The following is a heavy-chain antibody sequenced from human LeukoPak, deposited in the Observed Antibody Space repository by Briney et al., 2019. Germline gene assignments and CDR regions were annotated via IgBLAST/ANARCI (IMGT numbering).Heavy chain of an antibody. CDR3: ARSTTVTTPLNY. CDR1: GYVFSGYW. V-gene: IGHV5-51*01. D-gene: IGHD4-17*01. CDR2: IYGGDSET. J-gene: IGHJ4*02. Sequence: GESLKISCRGSGYVFSGYWVAWVRQMSGKGLEWMGIIYGGDSETRYSPSFQGQVTISADKSISTAYLQWSSLKASDTAMYYCARSTTVTTPLNYWGQGTLVTVSS.